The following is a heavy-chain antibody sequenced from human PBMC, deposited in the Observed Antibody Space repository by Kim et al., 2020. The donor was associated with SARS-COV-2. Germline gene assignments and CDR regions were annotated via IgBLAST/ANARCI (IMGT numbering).Heavy chain of an antibody. Sequence: SVKVSCKASGGTFSSYAISWVRQAPGQGLEWMGGIIPIFGTANYAQKFQGRVTITADESTSTAYMELSSLRSEDTAVYYCARVVSRYSYGFRTPGGWFDPWGQGTLVTVSS. V-gene: IGHV1-69*13. D-gene: IGHD5-18*01. J-gene: IGHJ5*02. CDR2: IIPIFGTA. CDR3: ARVVSRYSYGFRTPGGWFDP. CDR1: GGTFSSYA.